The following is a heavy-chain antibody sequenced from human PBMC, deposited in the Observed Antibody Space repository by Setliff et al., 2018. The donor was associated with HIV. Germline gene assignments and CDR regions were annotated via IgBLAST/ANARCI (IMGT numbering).Heavy chain of an antibody. D-gene: IGHD6-13*01. CDR3: AKEYHTAATGTRVANYFDY. Sequence: GASVKVSCKASGYTFTSNYMHWVRQAPGQGFEWVGGIIPVASIPNYAQKFQDRVTITRDTSTSTVYMEMSSLRSEDTAIYYCAKEYHTAATGTRVANYFDYWGQGTLVTVSS. J-gene: IGHJ4*02. CDR2: IIPVASIP. CDR1: GYTFTSNY. V-gene: IGHV1-46*01.